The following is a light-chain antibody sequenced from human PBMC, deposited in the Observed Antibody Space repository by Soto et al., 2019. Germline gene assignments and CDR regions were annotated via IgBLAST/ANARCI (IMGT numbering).Light chain of an antibody. CDR1: SSDVGGYDY. CDR3: NAYSSGSTLV. J-gene: IGLJ2*01. V-gene: IGLV2-14*01. CDR2: EVS. Sequence: QSALTQPASVSGSPGQSVTISCSGTSSDVGGYDYVSWYQQHPGKAPKLVIYEVSNRPSWVSNRFSGSKSGNTASLTISGVQPADEDDYYCNAYSSGSTLVFGGGTKLTVL.